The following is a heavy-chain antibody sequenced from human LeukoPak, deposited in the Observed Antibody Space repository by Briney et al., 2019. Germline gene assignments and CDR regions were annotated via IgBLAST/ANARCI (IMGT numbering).Heavy chain of an antibody. CDR1: GGSINNLF. CDR2: FSYSGGT. J-gene: IGHJ4*02. Sequence: RPSETQSLTCTVSGGSINNLFWTWIRQPPGKGLEWIGYFSYSGGTTYNPSLKSRVTISIDTSKNQFSLDLNSVTAADTAVYYCAREGPLGKYYDYWGPGTLVTVSS. CDR3: AREGPLGKYYDY. V-gene: IGHV4-59*01. D-gene: IGHD3-16*01.